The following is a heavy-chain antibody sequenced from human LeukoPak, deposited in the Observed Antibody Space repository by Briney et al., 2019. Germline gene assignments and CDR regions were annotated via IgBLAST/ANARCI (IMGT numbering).Heavy chain of an antibody. J-gene: IGHJ5*02. CDR3: TRDPEYSDT. CDR1: GFTFSDYY. V-gene: IGHV3-11*01. D-gene: IGHD1-14*01. Sequence: SGGSLRLSCAASGFTFSDYYINWIRQAPGRGLEWIAYITGSGESVYYADSVKGRFSVSRDNAANSVFLQMDSLRVDDSAVYFCTRDPEYSDTWGPGTLVTVSS. CDR2: ITGSGESV.